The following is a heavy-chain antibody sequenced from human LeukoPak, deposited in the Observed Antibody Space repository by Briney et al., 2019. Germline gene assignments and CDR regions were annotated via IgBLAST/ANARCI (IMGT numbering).Heavy chain of an antibody. J-gene: IGHJ5*02. CDR1: GFTFSGSA. D-gene: IGHD6-13*01. CDR2: IRSKANSYAT. CDR3: TTVGYSSSWGDP. Sequence: GGSLKLSCVASGFTFSGSAMHWVHQASGKGLEWVGRIRSKANSYATAYAASVKGRSTISRDDSKNTAYLQMNSLKTEDTAVYYCTTVGYSSSWGDPWGQGTLVTVSS. V-gene: IGHV3-73*01.